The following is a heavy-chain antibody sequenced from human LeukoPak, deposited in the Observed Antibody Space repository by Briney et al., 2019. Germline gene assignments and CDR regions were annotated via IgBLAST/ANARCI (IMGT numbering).Heavy chain of an antibody. J-gene: IGHJ4*02. CDR1: GFTFDDYA. V-gene: IGHV3-9*01. Sequence: GRSLRLSCAASGFTFDDYAMHWVRQAPGKGLEWVSGISWNSGSIGYAASVKGRFTISRDNAKNSLYLQMNSLRAEDTALYYCAKSLSRYCSGGSCYLGFDYWGQGTLVTVSS. CDR2: ISWNSGSI. D-gene: IGHD2-15*01. CDR3: AKSLSRYCSGGSCYLGFDY.